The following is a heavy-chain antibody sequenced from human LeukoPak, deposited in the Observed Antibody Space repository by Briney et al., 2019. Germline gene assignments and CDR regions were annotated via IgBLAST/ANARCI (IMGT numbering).Heavy chain of an antibody. J-gene: IGHJ4*02. Sequence: ASVKVSYQPSGYTFTGYYIQWVRQAPPQGLEWLVWISAYNGNTNYAQKLQDRVTMTTDTYKSTAYMELRCVRSDDTAVYYCARVGPAYSNYWFDYWGQGTLVTVSS. D-gene: IGHD4-11*01. CDR3: ARVGPAYSNYWFDY. CDR1: GYTFTGYY. CDR2: ISAYNGNT. V-gene: IGHV1-18*04.